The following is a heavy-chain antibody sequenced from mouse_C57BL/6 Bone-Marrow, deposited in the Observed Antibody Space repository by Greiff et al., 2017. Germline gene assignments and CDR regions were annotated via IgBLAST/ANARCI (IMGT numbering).Heavy chain of an antibody. D-gene: IGHD1-1*01. CDR2: IYPRSGNT. Sequence: VQLQQSGAELARPGASVKLSCKASGYTFTSYGISWVKQRTGQGLEWIGEIYPRSGNTYYNEKFKGKATLTADKSSSTAYMELRSLTSEDSAVYFVAREGVTTVVFDYWGQGTTLTVSS. CDR3: AREGVTTVVFDY. CDR1: GYTFTSYG. V-gene: IGHV1-81*01. J-gene: IGHJ2*01.